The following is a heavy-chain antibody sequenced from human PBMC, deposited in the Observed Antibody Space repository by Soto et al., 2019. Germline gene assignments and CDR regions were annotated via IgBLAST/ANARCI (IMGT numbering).Heavy chain of an antibody. J-gene: IGHJ3*02. Sequence: EVQVLESGGGLVQPGGSLRLSCAGSGFTVSGHAMTWIRQAPGKRPQWVSTVTADGGTYYADSVKGRFAMSRDTSENTVYLQMNSLGAEDTAAYYCAPHVSCSVDSCQYDAFAIRGQGTMVTVSS. D-gene: IGHD2-15*01. CDR3: APHVSCSVDSCQYDAFAI. V-gene: IGHV3-23*01. CDR1: GFTVSGHA. CDR2: VTADGGT.